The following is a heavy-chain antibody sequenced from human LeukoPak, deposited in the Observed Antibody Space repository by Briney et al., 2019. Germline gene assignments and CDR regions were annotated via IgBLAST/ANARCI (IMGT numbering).Heavy chain of an antibody. J-gene: IGHJ4*02. CDR1: GGTFSSYA. CDR2: INPNSGGT. D-gene: IGHD4-23*01. Sequence: ASVKVSCKASGGTFSSYAISWVRQAPGQGLEWMGWINPNSGGTNFAQKFPARVTLARDTSISTVYMELSSLRSDDTAIYYCARDSNQDYGGNSADHWGQGTLVTVSS. CDR3: ARDSNQDYGGNSADH. V-gene: IGHV1-2*02.